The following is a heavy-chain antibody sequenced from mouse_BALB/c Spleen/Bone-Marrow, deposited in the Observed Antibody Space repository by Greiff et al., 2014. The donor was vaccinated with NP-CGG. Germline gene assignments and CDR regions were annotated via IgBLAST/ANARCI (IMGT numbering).Heavy chain of an antibody. J-gene: IGHJ1*01. Sequence: EVKLVESGGGLVKPGGSLKLSCAASGFTFSSYATSWVRQTPEKRLEWVATISSGGSYTYYPDSVKGRFTISRDNAKNTLYLQMSSLRSEDTAMYYCARPPYYGSSEWYFDVWGAGTTVTVSS. CDR1: GFTFSSYA. CDR2: ISSGGSYT. CDR3: ARPPYYGSSEWYFDV. V-gene: IGHV5-9-3*01. D-gene: IGHD1-1*01.